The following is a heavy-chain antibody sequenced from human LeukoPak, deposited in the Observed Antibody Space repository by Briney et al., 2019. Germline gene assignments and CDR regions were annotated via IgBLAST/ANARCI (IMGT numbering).Heavy chain of an antibody. Sequence: PGGSLRLSCAASGFTFSSYAMHWVRQAPGKGLEWVAVISYDGSNKYYADSVKGRFTISRDNSKNTLYLQMNSPRAEDTAVYYCATQYCSGGSCSQRQLDYWGQGTLVTVSS. CDR3: ATQYCSGGSCSQRQLDY. D-gene: IGHD2-15*01. V-gene: IGHV3-30-3*01. CDR1: GFTFSSYA. J-gene: IGHJ4*02. CDR2: ISYDGSNK.